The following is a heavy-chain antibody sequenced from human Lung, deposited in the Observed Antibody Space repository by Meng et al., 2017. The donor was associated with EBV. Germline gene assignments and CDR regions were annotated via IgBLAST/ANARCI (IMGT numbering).Heavy chain of an antibody. V-gene: IGHV3-21*01. J-gene: IGHJ5*02. D-gene: IGHD3-10*01. CDR3: ATTRGSGLVRS. CDR1: GFIFSNYG. CDR2: INSDSTYI. Sequence: QSVESGGGVVKPGGSLRLSCAASGFIFSNYGMNWVRQAPGKGLEWVAFINSDSTYIYYTDSVKGRFTISRDNSKNTLFLQMISLRAEDTAVYYCATTRGSGLVRSWGQGTLVTVSS.